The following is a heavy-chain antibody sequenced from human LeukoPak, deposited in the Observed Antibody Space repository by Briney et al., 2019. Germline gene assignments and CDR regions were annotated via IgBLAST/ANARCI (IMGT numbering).Heavy chain of an antibody. D-gene: IGHD5-24*01. Sequence: GGSLRLSCAASGFNVTTNYMSWFRQAPGKGLEWVSVIYSGGTTYYADSVKGRFTISRDISKNTLSLQMNSLRAEDTAVYYCARGRRDGYNLGYWGQGTLVAVSS. CDR2: IYSGGTT. CDR1: GFNVTTNY. V-gene: IGHV3-53*01. CDR3: ARGRRDGYNLGY. J-gene: IGHJ4*02.